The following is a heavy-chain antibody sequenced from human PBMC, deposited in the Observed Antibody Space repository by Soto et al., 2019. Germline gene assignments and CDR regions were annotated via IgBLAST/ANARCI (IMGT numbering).Heavy chain of an antibody. CDR3: ARDSGEDVDTAMEGGYYYYGMDV. J-gene: IGHJ6*02. CDR2: IYYSGST. V-gene: IGHV4-59*01. Sequence: SETLSLTCTASGGSISSYYWSWIRQPPGKGLEWIGYIYYSGSTNYSPSLKSRVTISVDTSKNQFSLKLSSVTAADTAVYYCARDSGEDVDTAMEGGYYYYGMDVWGQGTTVTVSS. CDR1: GGSISSYY. D-gene: IGHD5-18*01.